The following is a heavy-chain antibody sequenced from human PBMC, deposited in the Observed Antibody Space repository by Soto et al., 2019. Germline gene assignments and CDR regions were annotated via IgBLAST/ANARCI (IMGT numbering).Heavy chain of an antibody. J-gene: IGHJ4*02. V-gene: IGHV1-69*01. CDR3: ARVSLRGHLLGNFDY. CDR1: GGTFNTHT. CDR2: IIPIFGTT. Sequence: QVQLVQSGAEVKKPGSSVKVSCKASGGTFNTHTISWVRQAPGQGLEWMGGIIPIFGTTNYAQNFQGRVTITADEATSKADMELSILISEDTAVYYCARVSLRGHLLGNFDYWGQGTLVTVSS. D-gene: IGHD3-10*01.